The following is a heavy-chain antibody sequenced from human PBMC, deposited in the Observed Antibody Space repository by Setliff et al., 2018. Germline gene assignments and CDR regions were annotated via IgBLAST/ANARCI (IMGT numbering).Heavy chain of an antibody. CDR3: SRDLQGSGDYVVDY. D-gene: IGHD4-17*01. CDR1: GFTVSSNY. Sequence: GGSLRLSCAASGFTVSSNYMSWVRQAPGKGLEWVSVIYSGISTYYADSVKGRFTISRDNAKNSLYLQMNSLRAEDTAVYYCSRDLQGSGDYVVDYWGQGTLVTVSS. V-gene: IGHV3-53*01. CDR2: IYSGIST. J-gene: IGHJ4*02.